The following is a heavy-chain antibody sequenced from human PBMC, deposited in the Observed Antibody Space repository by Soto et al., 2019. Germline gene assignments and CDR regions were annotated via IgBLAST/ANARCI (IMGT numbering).Heavy chain of an antibody. J-gene: IGHJ4*02. CDR3: ARQGNGAEGFDY. D-gene: IGHD4-17*01. CDR1: GYYFPSYW. Sequence: GESLKISCKGSGYYFPSYWIGWVRQMPGKGLEWMGIFYPGDSDTRYSPSFQGQVTISNDRSISTAYLQWSSLKPSDTAMYYCARQGNGAEGFDYWGQGTLVTVSS. V-gene: IGHV5-51*01. CDR2: FYPGDSDT.